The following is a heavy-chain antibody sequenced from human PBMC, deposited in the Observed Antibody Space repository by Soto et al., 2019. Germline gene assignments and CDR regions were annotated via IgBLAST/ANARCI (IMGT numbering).Heavy chain of an antibody. CDR1: GFSFNRFN. V-gene: IGHV3-48*01. J-gene: IGHJ4*02. D-gene: IGHD3-22*01. CDR3: ATPQDYDGCLDS. Sequence: SLRLSCAASGFSFNRFNMNWVRQAPGKGLEWVSYISGSSTTIYYADSVKGRFTISRDNVKNSLYLQMSSLISEDTAVYYCATPQDYDGCLDSWGQGTLVTVSS. CDR2: ISGSSTTI.